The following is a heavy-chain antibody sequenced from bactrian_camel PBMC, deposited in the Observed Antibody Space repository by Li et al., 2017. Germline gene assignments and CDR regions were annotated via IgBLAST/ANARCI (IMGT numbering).Heavy chain of an antibody. J-gene: IGHJ4*01. Sequence: HVQLVESGGGSVQAGGSLRLSCTAPEYTYRSNCMGWFRQAPGKEREGIATIYTAGGGTYVADSVKGRFTISPDNAKNTVYLQMATMKPDDTAVYYCARDLRNGSLRCGARGPRSPSP. CDR3: ARDLRNGSLR. CDR1: EYTYRSNC. CDR2: IYTAGGGT. V-gene: IGHV3S1*01. D-gene: IGHD1*01.